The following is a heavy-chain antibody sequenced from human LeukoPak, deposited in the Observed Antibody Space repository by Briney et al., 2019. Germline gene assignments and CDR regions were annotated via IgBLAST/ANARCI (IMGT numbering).Heavy chain of an antibody. D-gene: IGHD4-17*01. CDR3: ARDLSRGDYPSY. J-gene: IGHJ4*02. Sequence: GGSLRLSCAASGFTFSSYGMHWVRQAPGKGLEWVAVIWYDGSNEYYADSVKGRFTISRDNSKNTLYLQMNSLRAEDTAVYYCARDLSRGDYPSYWGQGTLVTVSS. V-gene: IGHV3-33*01. CDR2: IWYDGSNE. CDR1: GFTFSSYG.